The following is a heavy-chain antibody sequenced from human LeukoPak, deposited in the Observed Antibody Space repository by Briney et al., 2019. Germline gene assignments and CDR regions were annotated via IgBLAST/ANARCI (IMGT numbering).Heavy chain of an antibody. CDR3: ARDSSDSSGYFNY. V-gene: IGHV1-69*13. CDR2: IIPIFGTA. CDR1: GGTFSSYA. Sequence: EASVKVSCKASGGTFSSYAISWVRQAPGQGLEWMGGIIPIFGTANYAQEFQGRVTITADESTSTAYMELSSLRSEDTAVYYCARDSSDSSGYFNYWGQGTLVPSPQ. D-gene: IGHD3-22*01. J-gene: IGHJ4*02.